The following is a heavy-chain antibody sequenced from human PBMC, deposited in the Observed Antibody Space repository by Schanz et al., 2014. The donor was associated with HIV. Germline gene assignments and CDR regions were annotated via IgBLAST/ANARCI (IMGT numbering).Heavy chain of an antibody. CDR1: GFTVSNNY. CDR2: IYSGGST. J-gene: IGHJ4*02. Sequence: VQLVESGGGVVQPGRSLRLSCAASGFTVSNNYMSWVRQAPGKGLEWVSVIYSGGSTYYADSVKGRFTISRDNSKNTLYLQMNSLRVEDTAIYYCAKGSGWLRLRIDYWGQGTLVTVS. V-gene: IGHV3-53*01. D-gene: IGHD5-12*01. CDR3: AKGSGWLRLRIDY.